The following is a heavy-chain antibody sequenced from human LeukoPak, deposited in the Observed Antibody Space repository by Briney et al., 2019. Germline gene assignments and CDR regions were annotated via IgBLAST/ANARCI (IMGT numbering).Heavy chain of an antibody. D-gene: IGHD2-2*01. CDR2: ISSSSTI. CDR3: ARDQGGSLPAATDY. Sequence: PGGSLRLSCAASGFTFSSYSMNWVRQAPGKGLEWVSYISSSSTIYYADSVKGRFTISRDNAKNSLYLQMNSLTAEDTAVYYCARDQGGSLPAATDYWGQGTLVTVSS. CDR1: GFTFSSYS. V-gene: IGHV3-48*04. J-gene: IGHJ4*02.